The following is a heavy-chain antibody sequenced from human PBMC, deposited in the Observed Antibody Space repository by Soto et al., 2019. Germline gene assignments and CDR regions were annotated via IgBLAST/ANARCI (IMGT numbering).Heavy chain of an antibody. J-gene: IGHJ5*02. CDR2: IYYSGST. CDR3: ARVLGYCSSTSCYKNWFDP. Sequence: QVQLQESGPGLVKPSETLSLTCTVSGGSISSYYWSWIRQPPGKGLEWIGYIYYSGSTNYNPSRKRRVNISVDTSKNQFSLKLSSVTAADTAVYYCARVLGYCSSTSCYKNWFDPWGQGTLVTVSS. V-gene: IGHV4-59*01. D-gene: IGHD2-2*02. CDR1: GGSISSYY.